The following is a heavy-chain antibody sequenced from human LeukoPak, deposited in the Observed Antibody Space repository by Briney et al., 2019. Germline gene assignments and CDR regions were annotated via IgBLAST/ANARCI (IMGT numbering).Heavy chain of an antibody. D-gene: IGHD3-16*01. CDR1: GYTFTGYY. V-gene: IGHV1-2*02. CDR2: INPNSGGT. CDR3: ARTDYIWGSYLGY. Sequence: ASVKVSCKASGYTFTGYYMHWVRQAPGQGLEWMGWINPNSGGTNYAQKFQGRVTMTRDTSISTAYMELSRLRSDDTAVYYCARTDYIWGSYLGYRGQGTLVTVSS. J-gene: IGHJ4*02.